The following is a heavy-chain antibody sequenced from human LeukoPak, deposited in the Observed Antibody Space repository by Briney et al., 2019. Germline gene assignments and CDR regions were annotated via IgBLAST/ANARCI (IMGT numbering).Heavy chain of an antibody. V-gene: IGHV3-23*01. CDR2: ISGSGGST. CDR1: GFTFSSYA. Sequence: PGGSLRLSCAASGFTFSSYAMSWVRQAPGKGLEWVSAISGSGGSTYYADSVKGRFTISRDNSKNTLYLQMNSLRAEDTAVYYCARRSGIAVAGAFDYWGQGTLVTASS. J-gene: IGHJ4*02. CDR3: ARRSGIAVAGAFDY. D-gene: IGHD6-19*01.